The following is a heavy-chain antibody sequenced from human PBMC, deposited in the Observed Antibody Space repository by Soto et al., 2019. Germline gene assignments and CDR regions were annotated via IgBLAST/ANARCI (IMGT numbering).Heavy chain of an antibody. CDR1: GGSFSGYY. V-gene: IGHV4-34*01. J-gene: IGHJ4*02. Sequence: QVQLQQWGAGLLKPSETLSLTCAISGGSFSGYYWSWIRQPPGKGLEWIGEINHDGITNYNPSLKSRVTISLDTSKHQFSLKLTSVTAAETAVYYCAGRYCTGGSCYRPWGQGTLVTVSS. D-gene: IGHD2-15*01. CDR3: AGRYCTGGSCYRP. CDR2: INHDGIT.